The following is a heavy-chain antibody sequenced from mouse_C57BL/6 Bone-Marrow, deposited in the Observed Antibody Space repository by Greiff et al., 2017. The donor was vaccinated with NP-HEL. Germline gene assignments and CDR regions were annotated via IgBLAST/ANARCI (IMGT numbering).Heavy chain of an antibody. CDR2: IDPSDSYT. V-gene: IGHV1-50*01. D-gene: IGHD1-1*01. CDR1: GYTFTSYW. Sequence: VKLQQPGAELVKPGASVKLSCKASGYTFTSYWMQWVKQRPGQGLEWIGEIDPSDSYTNYNQKFKGKATLTVDTSSSTAYMQLSSLTSEDSAVYYCARFGGSSPYYAMDYWGQGTSVTVSS. J-gene: IGHJ4*01. CDR3: ARFGGSSPYYAMDY.